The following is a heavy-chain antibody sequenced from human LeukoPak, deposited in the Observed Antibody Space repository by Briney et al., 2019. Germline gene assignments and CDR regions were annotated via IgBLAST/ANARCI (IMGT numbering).Heavy chain of an antibody. V-gene: IGHV1-2*02. J-gene: IGHJ6*02. CDR2: INPNSGGT. CDR1: GYTFTDCY. D-gene: IGHD1-1*01. Sequence: ASVKVSCKASGYTFTDCYMHWVRQAPGQGLEWMGWINPNSGGTNYAQKFQGRVTMTRDTSISTAYMELSRLRSDDTAVYYCARVKGGKGYGMDVWGQGTTVTVSS. CDR3: ARVKGGKGYGMDV.